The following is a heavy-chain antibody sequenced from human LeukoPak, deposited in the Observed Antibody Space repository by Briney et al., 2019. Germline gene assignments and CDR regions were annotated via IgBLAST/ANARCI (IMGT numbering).Heavy chain of an antibody. Sequence: PSETLSLTCTVSGGSISSYYWSWIRQPAGKGLEWIGRIYTSGRTYYNTSLKSRVIMSVDTSKKQFSLKLSSVAAADAAVYYCARDTDLNYSNDYSYGMDVWGQGTTVTVSS. CDR2: IYTSGRT. D-gene: IGHD4-11*01. CDR3: ARDTDLNYSNDYSYGMDV. CDR1: GGSISSYY. V-gene: IGHV4-4*07. J-gene: IGHJ6*02.